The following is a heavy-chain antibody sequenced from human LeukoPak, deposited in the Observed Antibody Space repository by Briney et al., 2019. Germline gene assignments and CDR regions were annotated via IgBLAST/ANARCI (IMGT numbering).Heavy chain of an antibody. D-gene: IGHD2-21*02. CDR2: IDSDGTRT. CDR3: ARSPNCGGDCS. V-gene: IGHV3-74*01. Sequence: GGSLRLSCAASGFAFSTYWMHWVRQAPGKGLVWVSRIDSDGTRTTYADSVKGRFTISRDNAKNTLYLQMNSLRVEDTAVYYCARSPNCGGDCSWGQGTLVTV. J-gene: IGHJ5*02. CDR1: GFAFSTYW.